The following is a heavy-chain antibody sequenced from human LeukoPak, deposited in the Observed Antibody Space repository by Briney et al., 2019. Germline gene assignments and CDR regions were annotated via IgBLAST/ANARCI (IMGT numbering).Heavy chain of an antibody. D-gene: IGHD2-15*01. CDR1: GFTFGDYA. V-gene: IGHV3-49*04. Sequence: GRSLRLSCTVSGFTFGDYAMGWVRQAPGKGLEWVGLIRRRVSSATTEYAAAVKGRFTISRDDSKSIAYLQMNSLKTEDTAMYYCTRNIYCSGGSCSYYFDYWGQGTLVTVSS. CDR2: IRRRVSSATT. CDR3: TRNIYCSGGSCSYYFDY. J-gene: IGHJ4*02.